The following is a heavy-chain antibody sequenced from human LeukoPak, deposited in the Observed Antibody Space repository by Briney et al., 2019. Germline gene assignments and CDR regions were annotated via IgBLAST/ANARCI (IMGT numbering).Heavy chain of an antibody. CDR1: GFTFRNAW. V-gene: IGHV3-15*01. J-gene: IGHJ4*02. CDR2: IKSKTDGGTT. D-gene: IGHD3-10*01. CDR3: TTDVPTIPFDY. Sequence: GGSLRLSCAASGFTFRNAWMSWVRHAPGKGLEWVGRIKSKTDGGTTDYAAPVKGRFTISRDDSKNTLYLQMNSLKTEDTAVYYCTTDVPTIPFDYWGLGTLVTVSS.